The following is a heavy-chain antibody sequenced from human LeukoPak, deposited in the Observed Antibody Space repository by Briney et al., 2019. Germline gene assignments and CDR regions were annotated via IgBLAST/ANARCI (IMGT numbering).Heavy chain of an antibody. CDR2: ISGSGDTT. CDR3: VKNGGGSCYSGNAY. Sequence: GGSLRLSCAASGFTSSSYAMSWVRQAPGKGLEWVSVISGSGDTTFYADSVKGRFTITRDSSKNTLYLQMNSLRAEDTAIYYCVKNGGGSCYSGNAYWGQGTLVTVSS. CDR1: GFTSSSYA. V-gene: IGHV3-23*01. D-gene: IGHD2-15*01. J-gene: IGHJ4*02.